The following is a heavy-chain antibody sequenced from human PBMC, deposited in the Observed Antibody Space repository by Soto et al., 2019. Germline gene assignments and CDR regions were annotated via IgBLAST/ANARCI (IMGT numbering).Heavy chain of an antibody. J-gene: IGHJ4*02. Sequence: DVQLVESGGGLVQPGRSLRLSCAASGFTFDDYAMHWVRQAPGKGLEWVSGISWNSGSIGYADSVKGRFTISRDNAKNSLYLQMNSLRAEDTALYYCAKELKYSSSWYADTFDYWGQGTLVTVSS. D-gene: IGHD6-13*01. V-gene: IGHV3-9*01. CDR1: GFTFDDYA. CDR2: ISWNSGSI. CDR3: AKELKYSSSWYADTFDY.